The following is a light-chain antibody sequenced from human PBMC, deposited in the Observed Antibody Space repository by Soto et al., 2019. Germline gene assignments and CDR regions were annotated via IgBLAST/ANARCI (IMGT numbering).Light chain of an antibody. CDR2: GAS. Sequence: EIVLTQSPGSLSLSPGERATLSCRASQSGTTNYLAWYQQKPGQAPRLLIYGASSGATGIPDRFSGSGSGTDFTLTISRLEPEDFAVYYCPEYGSSPVTFGQGTRLDIK. V-gene: IGKV3-20*01. CDR1: QSGTTNY. J-gene: IGKJ5*01. CDR3: PEYGSSPVT.